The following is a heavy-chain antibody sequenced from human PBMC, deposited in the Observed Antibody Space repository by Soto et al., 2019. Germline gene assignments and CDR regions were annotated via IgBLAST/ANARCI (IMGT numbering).Heavy chain of an antibody. J-gene: IGHJ4*02. CDR3: ATAFRDGYPKDY. Sequence: EVQLVESGGGLVQPGGSLRLSCAASGFTFSSYDMNWVRQAPGKGLEWVSYISSSGSTIYYADSVKGRFTISRDNAKNSLYLQMNSLRAEDTAVYYCATAFRDGYPKDYWGQGTLVTVSS. D-gene: IGHD5-12*01. CDR2: ISSSGSTI. CDR1: GFTFSSYD. V-gene: IGHV3-48*03.